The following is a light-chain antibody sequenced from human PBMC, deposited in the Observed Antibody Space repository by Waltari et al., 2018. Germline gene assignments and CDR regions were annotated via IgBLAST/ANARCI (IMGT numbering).Light chain of an antibody. CDR2: VSSDGSH. V-gene: IGLV4-69*01. Sequence: QLVVTQSPSASASLAASVALTCTLTRRPSINVLAWLHQHPERGPRYLMKVSSDGSHSKGAEIPVRFSGSSSGAERYLTISNLPAEDEADYYCQTGGHGTWGFGGGTKLTVL. J-gene: IGLJ3*02. CDR1: RRPSINV. CDR3: QTGGHGTWG.